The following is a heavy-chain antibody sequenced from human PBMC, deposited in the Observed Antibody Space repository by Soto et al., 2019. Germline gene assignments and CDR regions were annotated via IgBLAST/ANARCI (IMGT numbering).Heavy chain of an antibody. J-gene: IGHJ4*02. CDR1: G. V-gene: IGHV2-5*02. CDR2: IYWDDDK. D-gene: IGHD6-19*01. CDR3: AHGSGWLSDY. Sequence: GVNWIRQPPGKALEWLALIYWDDDKQYSPSLKSRLTITKDTSTNQVVLTMTNMDPVDTATYYCAHGSGWLSDYWGQGTLVTVSS.